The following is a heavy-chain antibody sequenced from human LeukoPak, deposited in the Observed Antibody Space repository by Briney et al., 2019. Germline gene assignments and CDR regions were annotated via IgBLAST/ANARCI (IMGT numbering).Heavy chain of an antibody. Sequence: ASVEVSCKASGYTFTSYGISWVRQAPGQGLEWMGWISAYNGHTNYAQKLQGRVTMTTDTSTSTAYMELRSLRSDDTAVYYCARVSYPYYDFWSGYYKSTYYYYMDVWGKGTTVTVSS. CDR2: ISAYNGHT. CDR1: GYTFTSYG. V-gene: IGHV1-18*01. D-gene: IGHD3-3*01. CDR3: ARVSYPYYDFWSGYYKSTYYYYMDV. J-gene: IGHJ6*03.